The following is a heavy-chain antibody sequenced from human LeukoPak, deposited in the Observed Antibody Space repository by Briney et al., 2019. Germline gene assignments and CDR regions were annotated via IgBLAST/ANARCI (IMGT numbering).Heavy chain of an antibody. Sequence: SETLSLTCTVSGGSISSGGYYWSWIRQHPGKGLEWIGYIYSSGSTYYNPSLKSRVTISVDTSKNQFSLKLSSVTAADTVVYYCARDGGVWFGEKSIDYWGQGTLVTVSS. CDR2: IYSSGST. CDR1: GGSISSGGYY. D-gene: IGHD3-10*01. CDR3: ARDGGVWFGEKSIDY. J-gene: IGHJ4*02. V-gene: IGHV4-31*03.